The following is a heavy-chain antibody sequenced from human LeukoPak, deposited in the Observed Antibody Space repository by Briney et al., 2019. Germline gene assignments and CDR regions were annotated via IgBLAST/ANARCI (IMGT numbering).Heavy chain of an antibody. Sequence: SETLSLTCTVSGGSINSYYWSWIRRPPGKGLEWIGYIYYSGSTNYNPSLKSRVTISVDTSKNQFSLKLTSVTAADTAVYYCARVIMSSLYYYYMDVWGKGTTVTVSS. J-gene: IGHJ6*03. D-gene: IGHD3-3*01. CDR1: GGSINSYY. CDR3: ARVIMSSLYYYYMDV. V-gene: IGHV4-59*01. CDR2: IYYSGST.